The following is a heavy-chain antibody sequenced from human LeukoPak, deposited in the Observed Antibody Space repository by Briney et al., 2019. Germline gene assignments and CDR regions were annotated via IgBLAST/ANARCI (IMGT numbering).Heavy chain of an antibody. V-gene: IGHV4-59*12. Sequence: PSETLSLTSSVSGGSISNYFWTWIRQPPGKGLEWIGYIYSSGSTYYNPSLKSRVTISVDTSKNRFSLKLSTVTAADTAVYYCARRPTGDPKFDYWGQGTLVTVSP. CDR2: IYSSGST. CDR3: ARRPTGDPKFDY. J-gene: IGHJ4*02. D-gene: IGHD7-27*01. CDR1: GGSISNYF.